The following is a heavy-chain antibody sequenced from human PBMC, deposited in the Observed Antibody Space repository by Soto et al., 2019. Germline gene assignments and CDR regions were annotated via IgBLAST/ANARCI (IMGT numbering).Heavy chain of an antibody. V-gene: IGHV5-51*01. D-gene: IGHD4-4*01. Sequence: GESLKISCKGSGYSFTSYWIGWVRQMPGKGLEWMGIIYPGDSDTRYSPSFQGQVTISADKSISTAYLQWSSLKASDTAMYYCASHCRNDYSNYGLYYYYYGMDVWGQGTTVTVSS. CDR3: ASHCRNDYSNYGLYYYYYGMDV. CDR2: IYPGDSDT. CDR1: GYSFTSYW. J-gene: IGHJ6*02.